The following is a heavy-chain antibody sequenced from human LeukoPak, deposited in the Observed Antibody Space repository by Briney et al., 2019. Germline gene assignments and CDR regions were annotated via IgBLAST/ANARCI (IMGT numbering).Heavy chain of an antibody. V-gene: IGHV1-2*02. Sequence: ASVKVSCKASGYILTGYYIHWVRQAPGQGLEWMGWINPNNGGTKFAQKFQGRVTLSRDTSISTANMELSRLRSDDTAVYFCARGSQTRERDAFDIWGQGTMVTVSS. CDR1: GYILTGYY. D-gene: IGHD1-1*01. J-gene: IGHJ3*02. CDR2: INPNNGGT. CDR3: ARGSQTRERDAFDI.